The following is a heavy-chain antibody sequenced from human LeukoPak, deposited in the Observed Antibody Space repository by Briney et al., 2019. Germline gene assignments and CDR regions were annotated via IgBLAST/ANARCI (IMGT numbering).Heavy chain of an antibody. CDR1: GGSISSYY. J-gene: IGHJ5*02. D-gene: IGHD6-13*01. V-gene: IGHV4-59*01. Sequence: PSETLSLTCTVSGGSISSYYWIWIRQPPGKGLEWIGYIYYSGSTNYNPSLKSRVTISVDTSKNQFSLKLSSVTATDTAVYYCARDRYSSSWYVPFDPWGQGTLVAVSS. CDR2: IYYSGST. CDR3: ARDRYSSSWYVPFDP.